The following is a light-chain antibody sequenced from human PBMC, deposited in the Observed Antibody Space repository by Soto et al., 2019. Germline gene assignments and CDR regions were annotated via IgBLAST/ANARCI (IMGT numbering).Light chain of an antibody. V-gene: IGKV1-39*01. CDR1: EAIGTY. J-gene: IGKJ1*01. Sequence: DIQMTQSPSSLSASIGDRVTITCRASEAIGTYLNWYHQKPGKAPTFLIFDASTLQSGVPSRFSGSGSGTYFTLTISSLQPEEFSTYFCQQGYIAPWTFGQGTKVDIK. CDR2: DAS. CDR3: QQGYIAPWT.